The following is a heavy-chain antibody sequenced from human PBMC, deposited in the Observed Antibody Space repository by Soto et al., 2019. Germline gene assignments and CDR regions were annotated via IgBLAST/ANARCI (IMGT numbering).Heavy chain of an antibody. V-gene: IGHV1-3*01. Sequence: GASVKVSCKVSGYTLTELSMHWGRQAPGQRLKWMGWINAGNGNTKYSQKFQGRVTITRDTSASTAYMELSSLRSEDTAVYYCASEAIAAAAVYGMDVWGQGTTVTVSS. CDR3: ASEAIAAAAVYGMDV. D-gene: IGHD6-13*01. CDR2: INAGNGNT. J-gene: IGHJ6*02. CDR1: GYTLTELS.